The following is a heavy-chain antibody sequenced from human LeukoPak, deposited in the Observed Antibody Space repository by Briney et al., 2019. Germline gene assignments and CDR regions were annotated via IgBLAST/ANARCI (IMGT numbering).Heavy chain of an antibody. CDR1: GYTFTSYD. D-gene: IGHD3-22*01. CDR2: MNPNSGNT. Sequence: ASVKVSCKASGYTFTSYDINWVRQATGQGLEWMGWMNPNSGNTGYAQKFQGRVTMTRNTSISTAYMELSSLRSEDTAVYYCARGRRPYYYDTSGYADAFDIWGQGTMVIVSS. J-gene: IGHJ3*02. CDR3: ARGRRPYYYDTSGYADAFDI. V-gene: IGHV1-8*01.